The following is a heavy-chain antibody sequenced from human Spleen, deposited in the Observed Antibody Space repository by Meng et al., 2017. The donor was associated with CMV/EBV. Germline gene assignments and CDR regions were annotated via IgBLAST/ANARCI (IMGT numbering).Heavy chain of an antibody. V-gene: IGHV3-21*04. Sequence: GESLKISCAASGFTFRKYTMNWVRRAPGKGLEWVSSISSSGGAIQYSDSVKGRFTISRDNARNSVFLLMGSLRAEDTAIYYCAKDRTGDGFNSYWGQGTLVTVSS. CDR3: AKDRTGDGFNSY. CDR2: ISSSGGAI. D-gene: IGHD5-24*01. CDR1: GFTFRKYT. J-gene: IGHJ4*02.